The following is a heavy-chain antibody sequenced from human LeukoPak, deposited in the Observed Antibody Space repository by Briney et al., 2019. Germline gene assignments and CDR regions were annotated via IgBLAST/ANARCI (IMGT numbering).Heavy chain of an antibody. V-gene: IGHV1-24*01. CDR3: AARDLAYCGGDCYRRYAFDI. CDR1: GYTLTELS. CDR2: FDPEDGET. Sequence: ASVKVSCKVSGYTLTELSMHWVRQAPGKGLEWMGGFDPEDGETIYARKFQGRVTMTEDTSTDTAYMELSSLRSEDTAVYYCAARDLAYCGGDCYRRYAFDIWGQGTMVTVSS. D-gene: IGHD2-21*02. J-gene: IGHJ3*02.